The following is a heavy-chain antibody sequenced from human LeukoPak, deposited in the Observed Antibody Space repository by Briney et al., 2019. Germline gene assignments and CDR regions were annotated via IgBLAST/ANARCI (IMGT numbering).Heavy chain of an antibody. CDR2: IYYSGST. CDR1: GGSISSYY. V-gene: IGHV4-59*01. CDR3: ARTFGCSSTSCQPGNWFDP. J-gene: IGHJ5*02. Sequence: PSETLSLTCTVSGGSISSYYWSWIRQPPGKGLEWIGYIYYSGSTNYNPSLKSRVTISVDTSKNQFSLKLSSVTAADTAVYYCARTFGCSSTSCQPGNWFDPWGQGTLVTVSS. D-gene: IGHD2-2*01.